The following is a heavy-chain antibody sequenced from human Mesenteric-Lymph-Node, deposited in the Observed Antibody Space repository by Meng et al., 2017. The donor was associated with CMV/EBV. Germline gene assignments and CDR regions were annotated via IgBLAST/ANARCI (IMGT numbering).Heavy chain of an antibody. CDR2: IYPGDSDT. CDR3: ARLGDRLEWAVYGGATRYYYGMDV. D-gene: IGHD3-3*01. CDR1: GYTFTRYW. J-gene: IGHJ6*02. V-gene: IGHV5-51*01. Sequence: GESLKISCKGSGYTFTRYWIGWVRQMPGKGLEWMGIIYPGDSDTRYSPSFQGQVTISADRSITTAYLQWSSLKSSDTAIYYCARLGDRLEWAVYGGATRYYYGMDVWGPGTTVTVSS.